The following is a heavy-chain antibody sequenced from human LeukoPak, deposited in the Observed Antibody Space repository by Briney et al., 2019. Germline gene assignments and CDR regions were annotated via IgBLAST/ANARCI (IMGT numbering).Heavy chain of an antibody. V-gene: IGHV3-30-3*01. CDR2: ISYDGSNK. CDR1: GFTFSSYA. D-gene: IGHD6-13*01. J-gene: IGHJ4*02. CDR3: ARGEQLADDY. Sequence: GGSLRLSCAASGFTFSSYAMHWVRQAPGKGLEWVAVISYDGSNKYYADSVKGRFTISRDNSKNTLYLQMNSLRAEDTAVYYCARGEQLADDYWGQGTLVTVSS.